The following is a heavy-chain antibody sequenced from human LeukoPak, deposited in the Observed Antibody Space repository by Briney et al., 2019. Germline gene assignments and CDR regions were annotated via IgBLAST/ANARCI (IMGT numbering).Heavy chain of an antibody. CDR2: IYYSGST. Sequence: SETLSFTCTVSGGSISSHYWSWIRQPPGKGLEWIGYIYYSGSTNYNPSLKSRVTISVDTSKNQFSLKLSSVTAADTAVYYCARGTYYDFWSGYSSDIWGQGTMVTVSS. CDR1: GGSISSHY. D-gene: IGHD3-3*01. CDR3: ARGTYYDFWSGYSSDI. J-gene: IGHJ3*02. V-gene: IGHV4-59*11.